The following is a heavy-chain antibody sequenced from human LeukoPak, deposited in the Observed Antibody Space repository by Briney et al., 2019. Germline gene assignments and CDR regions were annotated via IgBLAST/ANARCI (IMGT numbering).Heavy chain of an antibody. Sequence: GGSLRLSCAASGFTFSSYSMNWVRQAPGKGLEWVSSISSSSSYIYYADSVKGRFTISRDNAKNSLYLQMNSLRAEDTAVYYCAKDGWNDFWSGYTHFDYWGQGTLVTVSS. V-gene: IGHV3-21*04. CDR3: AKDGWNDFWSGYTHFDY. CDR2: ISSSSSYI. CDR1: GFTFSSYS. J-gene: IGHJ4*02. D-gene: IGHD3-3*01.